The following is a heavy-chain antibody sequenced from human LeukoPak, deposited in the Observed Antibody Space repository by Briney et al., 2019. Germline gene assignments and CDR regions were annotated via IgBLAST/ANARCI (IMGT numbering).Heavy chain of an antibody. D-gene: IGHD6-19*01. CDR2: INHSGST. V-gene: IGHV4-39*07. CDR1: GGSISSGSYY. J-gene: IGHJ4*02. CDR3: ARGWGIAVAGTIPWGPSPPRFGY. Sequence: SETPSLTCTVSGGSISSGSYYWSWIRQPPGKGLEWIGEINHSGSTNYNPSLKSRVTISVDTSKNQFSLKLSSVTAADTAVYYCARGWGIAVAGTIPWGPSPPRFGYWGQGTLVTVSS.